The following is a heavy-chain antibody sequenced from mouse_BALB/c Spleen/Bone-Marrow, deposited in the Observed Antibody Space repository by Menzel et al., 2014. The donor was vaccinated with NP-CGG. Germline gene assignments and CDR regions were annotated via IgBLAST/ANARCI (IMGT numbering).Heavy chain of an antibody. J-gene: IGHJ2*01. CDR3: AREYSYDGEDYFDY. CDR2: IWGGGST. CDR1: GFSLSRYS. V-gene: IGHV2-6-4*01. Sequence: ESGPGLVAPSQSLSITCTVSGFSLSRYSVHWVRQPPGKGLEWLGMIWGGGSTDYNSAFKSRLSISKYNSKSQVFLKMNSLQTDDTAMYYCAREYSYDGEDYFDYWGQGTTLTVSS. D-gene: IGHD2-12*01.